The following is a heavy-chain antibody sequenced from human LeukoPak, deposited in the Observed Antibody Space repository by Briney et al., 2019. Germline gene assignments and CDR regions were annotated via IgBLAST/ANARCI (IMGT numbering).Heavy chain of an antibody. D-gene: IGHD5-18*01. V-gene: IGHV3-23*01. Sequence: GSLRLSCAASGFTFSSYDMSWVRQAPGKGLEGVSYISGSGGSTDYADSVKGRFTISRDNSNNTLYLQMNSLRAEDTAVYYCAKCFRGYNYVIFDDWGQGTLVTVSS. J-gene: IGHJ4*02. CDR2: ISGSGGST. CDR1: GFTFSSYD. CDR3: AKCFRGYNYVIFDD.